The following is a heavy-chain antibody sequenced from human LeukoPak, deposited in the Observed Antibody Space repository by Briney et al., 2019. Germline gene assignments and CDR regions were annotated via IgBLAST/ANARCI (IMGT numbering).Heavy chain of an antibody. D-gene: IGHD3-3*01. CDR3: AREPFTIFYYYYYMDV. J-gene: IGHJ6*03. V-gene: IGHV1-69*05. CDR1: GGTFSSYA. CDR2: IIPIFGTA. Sequence: SVKVSCKASGGTFSSYAISWVRQAPGQGLEWMGGIIPIFGTANYAQKFQGRVTITTDESTSTAYMELSSLRSEDTAVYYCAREPFTIFYYYYYMDVWGKGTTVTVSS.